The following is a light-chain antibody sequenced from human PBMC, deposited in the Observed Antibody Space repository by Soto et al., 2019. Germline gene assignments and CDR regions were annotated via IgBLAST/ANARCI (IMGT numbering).Light chain of an antibody. CDR2: DAS. CDR1: QSVSSY. J-gene: IGKJ5*01. Sequence: EIVLTQSPASLSLSPGERARLSCSASQSVSSYLAWYQQKPGQAPRLLIYDASNRATGIPARFSGSGSGTDFTLTISSLEPEDFAVYYCQQRSNWITFGQGTRLEIK. V-gene: IGKV3-11*01. CDR3: QQRSNWIT.